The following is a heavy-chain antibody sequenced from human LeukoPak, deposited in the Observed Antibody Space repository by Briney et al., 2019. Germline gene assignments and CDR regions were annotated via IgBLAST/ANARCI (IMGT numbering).Heavy chain of an antibody. CDR3: ATEIVGYGDVHYFDS. Sequence: ASVKVSCKVSGYTLTEISMHWVRQAPGQGLEWMGGFNPEDVETIYARSFQGRLTVTEDTSTDTAYMELSSLRAEDTAVYYCATEIVGYGDVHYFDSWGQGTLVTVSS. CDR2: FNPEDVET. D-gene: IGHD4-17*01. V-gene: IGHV1-24*01. J-gene: IGHJ4*02. CDR1: GYTLTEIS.